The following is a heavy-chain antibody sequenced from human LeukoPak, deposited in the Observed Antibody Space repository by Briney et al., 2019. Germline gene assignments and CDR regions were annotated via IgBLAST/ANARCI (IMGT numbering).Heavy chain of an antibody. CDR2: INHSGST. CDR1: GGSIRNDDYY. J-gene: IGHJ4*02. Sequence: PSETLSLTCTVSGGSIRNDDYYWSWIRQPPGKGLEWIGEINHSGSTNYNPSLKSRVTISVDTSKNQFSLKLSSVTAADTAVYYCARAQRFSLGSGSYVYWGQGTLVTVSS. V-gene: IGHV4-34*01. CDR3: ARAQRFSLGSGSYVY. D-gene: IGHD3-10*02.